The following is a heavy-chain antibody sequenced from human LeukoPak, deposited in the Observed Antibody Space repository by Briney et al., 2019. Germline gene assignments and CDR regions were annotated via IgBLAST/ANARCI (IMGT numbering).Heavy chain of an antibody. D-gene: IGHD5-24*01. Sequence: GASVKVSCKTPGGTLINYAISWVRQAPGQGLEWMGRIIPIFDISNYAQNFQGRVTITADTSTSTGYMELSSLTSEDTAIYYCARGWDGVEMTVRHAFDAWGQGTMVTVSS. J-gene: IGHJ3*01. CDR1: GGTLINYA. V-gene: IGHV1-69*04. CDR3: ARGWDGVEMTVRHAFDA. CDR2: IIPIFDIS.